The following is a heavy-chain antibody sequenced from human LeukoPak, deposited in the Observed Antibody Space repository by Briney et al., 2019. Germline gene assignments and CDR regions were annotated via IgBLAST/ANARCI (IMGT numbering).Heavy chain of an antibody. D-gene: IGHD2-15*01. J-gene: IGHJ4*02. V-gene: IGHV3-64*01. CDR3: ARSAGRFGSGGSCYDY. CDR1: GFTFSNYA. CDR2: ISDSGGST. Sequence: GGSLRLSCAASGFTFSNYAMHWVRQAPGKGLEYVSAISDSGGSTYYANSVKGRFTISRDNSKNTLYLQMGSLRTEDMAMYYCARSAGRFGSGGSCYDYWGQGTLVTVS.